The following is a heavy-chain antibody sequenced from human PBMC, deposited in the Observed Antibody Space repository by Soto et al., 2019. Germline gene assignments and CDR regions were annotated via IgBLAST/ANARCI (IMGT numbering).Heavy chain of an antibody. V-gene: IGHV1-46*01. CDR2: INPLPTSGST. J-gene: IGHJ4*02. CDR1: GYIFTNYY. Sequence: SVKVSCKASGYIFTNYYIHWVRQAPGQGLEWMAIINPLPTSGSTNYAQKFQGRVTVTRDTSTSTVYLELSSLRSDDTAVYYCARDLAAAAYWGQGTLVTAPQ. CDR3: ARDLAAAAY. D-gene: IGHD6-13*01.